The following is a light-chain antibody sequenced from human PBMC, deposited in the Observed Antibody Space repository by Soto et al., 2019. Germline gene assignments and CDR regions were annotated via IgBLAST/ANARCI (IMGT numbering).Light chain of an antibody. CDR3: QQYSDSVLS. CDR2: GAS. J-gene: IGKJ4*01. V-gene: IGKV3-20*01. CDR1: QSVSSSR. Sequence: EIVLTQSPGTLSLSPGDRATLSCRASQSVSSSRLAWSQQKPGQAPRLLIYGASSRASGIPDRFSGSGSGTEFTLTISRLEPEDFAVYFCQQYSDSVLSFGGGTKVDNK.